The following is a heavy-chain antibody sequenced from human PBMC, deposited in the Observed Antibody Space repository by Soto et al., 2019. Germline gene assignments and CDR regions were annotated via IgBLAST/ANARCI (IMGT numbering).Heavy chain of an antibody. J-gene: IGHJ4*02. CDR2: ISNDGSHK. Sequence: QVQLVESGGGVVQPGRSLRLSCAASGFTFSSYTMHWVREAPGKGLEWVAVISNDGSHKDYADSVKGRFTISRDNSKNPLNLQMNSLRVEDTAIHYCAREWSLSVAAPAYWGQGTLVTFSS. V-gene: IGHV3-30-3*01. D-gene: IGHD6-19*01. CDR3: AREWSLSVAAPAY. CDR1: GFTFSSYT.